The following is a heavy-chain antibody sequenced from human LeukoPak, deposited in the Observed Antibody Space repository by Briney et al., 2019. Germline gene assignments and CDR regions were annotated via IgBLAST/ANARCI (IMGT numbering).Heavy chain of an antibody. CDR3: TTVRVGATDPPFDP. J-gene: IGHJ5*02. D-gene: IGHD1-26*01. V-gene: IGHV3-74*01. CDR2: INSDGSST. CDR1: GFTFSSYW. Sequence: GGSLRLSCAASGFTFSSYWMHWVRQAPGKGLVWVSRINSDGSSTSYADSVKGRFTISRDNAKNTLYLQMNSLKTEDTAVYYCTTVRVGATDPPFDPWGQGTLVTVSS.